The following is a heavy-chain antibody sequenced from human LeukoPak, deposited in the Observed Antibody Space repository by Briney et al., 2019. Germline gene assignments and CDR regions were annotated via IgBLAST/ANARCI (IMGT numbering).Heavy chain of an antibody. CDR3: ARDSVVVPAAAYYYYMDV. CDR2: ISGYNGNT. D-gene: IGHD2-2*01. CDR1: GYTFASYG. V-gene: IGHV1-18*01. J-gene: IGHJ6*03. Sequence: ASVKVSCKASGYTFASYGITWVRQAPGRGLEWMGWISGYNGNTNYAQKFQGRVIMTTDTSTSTAYMEVRSLRSDDTAVYYCARDSVVVPAAAYYYYMDVWGKGTTVTVSS.